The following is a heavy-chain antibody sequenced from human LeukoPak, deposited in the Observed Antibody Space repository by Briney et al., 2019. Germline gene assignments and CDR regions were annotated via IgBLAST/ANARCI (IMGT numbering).Heavy chain of an antibody. CDR3: ARVDYFFGYYFDY. Sequence: PGGSLRLSCAASGFTFSSYSMNWVRQAPGKGLEWVSSISSSSSYIYYADSVKGRFTISRDNAKNSLYLQMNSLRAEDTAVYYCARVDYFFGYYFDYWGQGTLVTVSS. D-gene: IGHD3-16*01. CDR1: GFTFSSYS. V-gene: IGHV3-21*01. J-gene: IGHJ4*02. CDR2: ISSSSSYI.